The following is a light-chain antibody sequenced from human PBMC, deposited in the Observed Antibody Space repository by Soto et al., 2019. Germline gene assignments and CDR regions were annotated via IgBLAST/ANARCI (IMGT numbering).Light chain of an antibody. Sequence: DIVMTQSPISLPVSPGEPASISCRSSQSLLDSDGYKYLDWYLQKPGQSPQLLIYMGSNRATGVPDRFSGSGSGTDFTLKISRVEAEYVGVYYCMQALQTGYTFGQGTRLEIK. V-gene: IGKV2-28*01. CDR2: MGS. J-gene: IGKJ2*01. CDR1: QSLLDSDGYKY. CDR3: MQALQTGYT.